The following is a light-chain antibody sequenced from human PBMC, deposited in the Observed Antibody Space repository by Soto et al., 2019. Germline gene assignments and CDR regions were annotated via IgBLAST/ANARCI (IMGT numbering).Light chain of an antibody. J-gene: IGLJ2*01. CDR3: SSYTSRRIVV. CDR2: EVA. CDR1: SSDVGAYNY. V-gene: IGLV2-14*01. Sequence: QSVLTQPASVSGSPGESITISCTGTSSDVGAYNYVSWYQHHPGKAPKLVIYEVANRPSGVSNRFSASKSDNTASLTISGLQAEDEADYYCSSYTSRRIVVFGGGTQLTVL.